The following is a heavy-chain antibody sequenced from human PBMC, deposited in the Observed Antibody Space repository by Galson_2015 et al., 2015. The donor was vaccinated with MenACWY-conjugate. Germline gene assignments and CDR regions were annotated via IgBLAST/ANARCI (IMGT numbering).Heavy chain of an antibody. CDR3: GRRGYTSEEFDY. J-gene: IGHJ4*02. V-gene: IGHV5-51*03. CDR1: GYSFASYW. D-gene: IGHD6-25*01. CDR2: IYPGDSDT. Sequence: QSGAEVKKPGESLKISCKGSGYSFASYWIGWVRQMPGKGLEWMGVIYPGDSDTRYSPSFQGQVTISADKSINTAYPQWSSLKASDTAMYYCGRRGYTSEEFDYWGQGTLVTVSS.